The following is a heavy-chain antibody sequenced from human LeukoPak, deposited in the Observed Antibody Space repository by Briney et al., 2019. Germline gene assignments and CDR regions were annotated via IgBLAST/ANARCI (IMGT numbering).Heavy chain of an antibody. J-gene: IGHJ4*02. CDR2: VTHRGNT. CDR3: ARAQASDFGILIVPLYFDY. Sequence: SEALSLTCAVYGESFSGFCWSWIRQSPGKGLEWIGEVTHRGNTNYNPSLKSRVTISADTSKNQFSLRPSSVTAADTAIYYCARAQASDFGILIVPLYFDYWGQGNMVTVSS. V-gene: IGHV4-34*01. D-gene: IGHD3-16*02. CDR1: GESFSGFC.